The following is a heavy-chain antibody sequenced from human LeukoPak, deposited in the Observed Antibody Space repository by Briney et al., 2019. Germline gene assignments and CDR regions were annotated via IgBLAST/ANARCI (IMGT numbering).Heavy chain of an antibody. CDR1: GFTLSSYS. D-gene: IGHD3-16*01. CDR2: ISRSSGYI. CDR3: ASFPPYMLPPDAFDI. Sequence: GGSLRLSCAASGFTLSSYSMNWVRQAPGKGLEGVSSISRSSGYIYYADSVKGRFTISRDNAKNSLYMQMNSLRGEDTAVYYCASFPPYMLPPDAFDIWGQGTIVPVSS. V-gene: IGHV3-21*01. J-gene: IGHJ3*02.